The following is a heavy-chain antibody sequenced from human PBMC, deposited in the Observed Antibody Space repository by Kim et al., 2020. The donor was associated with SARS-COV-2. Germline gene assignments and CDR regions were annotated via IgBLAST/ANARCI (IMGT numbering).Heavy chain of an antibody. Sequence: SETLSLTCAVYGGSFTGYYWTWVRQPPGKGLEWIGEINHSGSTTYYPSLKSRVTISVDTSKNQFSLKLTSVTAADAAVYYCARRSSTSPYIFDFWGQGTPVTVSS. V-gene: IGHV4-34*01. J-gene: IGHJ4*02. CDR3: ARRSSTSPYIFDF. CDR2: INHSGST. CDR1: GGSFTGYY. D-gene: IGHD2-2*01.